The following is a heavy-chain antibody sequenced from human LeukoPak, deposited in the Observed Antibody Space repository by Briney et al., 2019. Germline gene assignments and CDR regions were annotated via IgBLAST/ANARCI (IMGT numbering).Heavy chain of an antibody. CDR3: AKSGPYCSSTSCNYFDY. D-gene: IGHD2-2*01. CDR2: ISGSGGST. CDR1: GFTVSSNY. J-gene: IGHJ4*02. Sequence: PGGSLRLSCAASGFTVSSNYMSWVRQAPGKGLEWVSAISGSGGSTYYADSVKGRFTISRDNSKNALFLQMNSLRAEDTAVYYCAKSGPYCSSTSCNYFDYWGQGTLVTVSS. V-gene: IGHV3-23*01.